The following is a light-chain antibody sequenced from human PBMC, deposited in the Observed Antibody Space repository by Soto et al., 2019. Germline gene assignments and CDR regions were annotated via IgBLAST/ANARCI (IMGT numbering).Light chain of an antibody. J-gene: IGLJ1*01. CDR3: SSYTTSSSLYV. Sequence: QSVLTQPASVSGSPGQSIAISCTGTSSDVGRYNYVSWYQQHQGEAPKLIIYEVTNRPSGVSDRFSGSKSGNTASLTISGLQAEDEADYYCSSYTTSSSLYVFGTGTKLTVL. CDR2: EVT. V-gene: IGLV2-14*01. CDR1: SSDVGRYNY.